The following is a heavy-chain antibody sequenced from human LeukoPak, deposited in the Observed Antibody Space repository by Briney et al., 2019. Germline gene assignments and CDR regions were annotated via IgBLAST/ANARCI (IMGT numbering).Heavy chain of an antibody. J-gene: IGHJ4*02. D-gene: IGHD6-13*01. V-gene: IGHV4-34*01. Sequence: PSETLSLTCAVYGGSFSGYYWNWLRQPPGKGLEWIGEINHSGSTNYNPSLKSRVTISVDTSKNQFSLKLSSVTAADTAVYYCATTSGYSSSWYPFDYWGQGTLVTVSS. CDR1: GGSFSGYY. CDR2: INHSGST. CDR3: ATTSGYSSSWYPFDY.